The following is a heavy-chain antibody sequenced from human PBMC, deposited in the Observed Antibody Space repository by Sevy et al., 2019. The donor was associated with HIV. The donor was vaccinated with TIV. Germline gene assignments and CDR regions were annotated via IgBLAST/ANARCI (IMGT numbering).Heavy chain of an antibody. V-gene: IGHV3-7*03. CDR1: GFTFSHYW. J-gene: IGHJ6*02. CDR2: IKGDGSEK. Sequence: GGSLRLSCAASGFTFSHYWMTWVRQAPGKGPEWVANIKGDGSEKYYVDSVRGRFTISRDNAKNSLYLQMNSLRGEDTALYYRARDCNSATCLWGLDVWGQGTTITVSS. CDR3: ARDCNSATCLWGLDV. D-gene: IGHD1-26*01.